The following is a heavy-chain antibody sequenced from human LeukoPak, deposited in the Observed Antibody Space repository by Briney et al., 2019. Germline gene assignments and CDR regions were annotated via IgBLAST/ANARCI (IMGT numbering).Heavy chain of an antibody. CDR1: GFTFSSYW. D-gene: IGHD2-15*01. V-gene: IGHV3-7*03. CDR2: IKQDGSDK. J-gene: IGHJ4*02. CDR3: AKVDIVVVVAATIDY. Sequence: PGGSLRLSCAASGFTFSSYWMTWVRQPPEKGLEWLANIKQDGSDKYYADSVKGRFTISRDNAKNSLYLQMNSLGAEDTAVYYCAKVDIVVVVAATIDYWGQGTLVTVSS.